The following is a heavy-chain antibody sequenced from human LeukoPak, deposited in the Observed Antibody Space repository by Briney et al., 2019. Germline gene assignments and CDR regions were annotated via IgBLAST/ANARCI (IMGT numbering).Heavy chain of an antibody. D-gene: IGHD6-13*01. CDR2: ISSNRRNT. CDR1: GFSFSIYS. CDR3: VRVAYSSSWSPPFDY. V-gene: IGHV3-64D*06. J-gene: IGHJ4*02. Sequence: GGSLRLSCSASGFSFSIYSMHWVRQAPGKGLEYVSAISSNRRNTYYADTVKGRFTVSRNNSKNTLYLQMSSLRAEDTAVYYCVRVAYSSSWSPPFDYWGQGTLVTVSS.